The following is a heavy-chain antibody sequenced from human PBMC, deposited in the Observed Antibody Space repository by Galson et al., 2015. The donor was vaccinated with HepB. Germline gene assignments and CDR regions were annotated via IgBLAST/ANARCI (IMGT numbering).Heavy chain of an antibody. V-gene: IGHV7-4-1*02. J-gene: IGHJ5*01. CDR3: ARTPYYGSGNYYNVWFDS. Sequence: SVKASCKASGYIFSNYALNWVREAPGQGLEWMGGINTDTGNPTYAQAFTGRFVFSLDTSVTTAYLQISSLQAEDTAVYYCARTPYYGSGNYYNVWFDSWGQGTLVTVSS. CDR1: GYIFSNYA. D-gene: IGHD3-10*01. CDR2: INTDTGNP.